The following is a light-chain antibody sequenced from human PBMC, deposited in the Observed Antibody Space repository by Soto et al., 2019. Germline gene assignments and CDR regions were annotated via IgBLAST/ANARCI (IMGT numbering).Light chain of an antibody. Sequence: QLVLTQTPSASGTPGQRVTIACSGSRSNIGNNAVSWYQQFPGTASKLLIYNNNQRPSGVPDRFSGSKSGTSASLAISGLQSEDEADYYCATWDDSLNARGVFGGGTKLTVL. V-gene: IGLV1-44*01. J-gene: IGLJ3*02. CDR2: NNN. CDR1: RSNIGNNA. CDR3: ATWDDSLNARGV.